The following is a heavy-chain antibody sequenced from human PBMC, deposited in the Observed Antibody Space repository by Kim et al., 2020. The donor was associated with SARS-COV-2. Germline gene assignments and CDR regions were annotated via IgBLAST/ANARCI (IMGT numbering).Heavy chain of an antibody. CDR2: IWYDGSNK. J-gene: IGHJ6*02. CDR3: ARDAKYYDILTGYYPPYFDGGIDV. Sequence: GGSLRLSCAASGFTFSSYGMHWVRQAPGKGLEWVAVIWYDGSNKYYADSVKGRFTISRDNSKNTLYLQMNSLRAEDTAVYYCARDAKYYDILTGYYPPYFDGGIDVWGQGTTLTVSS. V-gene: IGHV3-33*01. CDR1: GFTFSSYG. D-gene: IGHD3-9*01.